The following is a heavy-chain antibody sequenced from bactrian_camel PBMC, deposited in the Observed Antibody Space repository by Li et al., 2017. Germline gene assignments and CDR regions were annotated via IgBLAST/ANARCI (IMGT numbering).Heavy chain of an antibody. Sequence: DVQLVESGGGSVQSGGSLRLACVGSGYPYSEYCMGWVRQTPGKEREGVAILHRGAGSTYVADSVKGRFTISQDNAKNTVYLQMNSLKTEDTAMYYCAKGRFFNIDSTEVPDYRGQGTQVTVS. CDR3: AKGRFFNIDSTEVPDY. CDR2: LHRGAGST. CDR1: GYPYSEYC. V-gene: IGHV3S40*01. J-gene: IGHJ4*01. D-gene: IGHD1*01.